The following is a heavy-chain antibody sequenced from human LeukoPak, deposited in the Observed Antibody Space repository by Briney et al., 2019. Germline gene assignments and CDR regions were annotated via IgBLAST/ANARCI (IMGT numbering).Heavy chain of an antibody. CDR1: GASITSSGYY. J-gene: IGHJ6*03. Sequence: PSETLSLTCTVSGASITSSGYYWGWIRQPPGKGLEWIGTIYHSGSTYYNPSLKSRVTISVDTSKNQFSLKLSSVTAADTAVYYCARVSWFPGTSYYYMDVWGKGTPVTVSS. CDR2: IYHSGST. V-gene: IGHV4-39*07. D-gene: IGHD1-1*01. CDR3: ARVSWFPGTSYYYMDV.